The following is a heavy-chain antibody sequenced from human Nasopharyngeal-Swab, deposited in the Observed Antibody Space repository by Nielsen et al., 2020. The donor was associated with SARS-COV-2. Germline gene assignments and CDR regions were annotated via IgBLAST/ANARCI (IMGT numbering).Heavy chain of an antibody. CDR2: IYPGDSNT. CDR3: ARPMRPMGHYYFGMDV. J-gene: IGHJ6*02. V-gene: IGHV5-51*01. CDR1: GYRFTSYW. Sequence: GESLKISCTGSGYRFTSYWIGWVRQMSGKGLEWMGIIYPGDSNTRYSPSFQGQVTISVDKYSSTAYLQWSSLKASDTAIYYCARPMRPMGHYYFGMDVWGQGTTVTVSS. D-gene: IGHD1-26*01.